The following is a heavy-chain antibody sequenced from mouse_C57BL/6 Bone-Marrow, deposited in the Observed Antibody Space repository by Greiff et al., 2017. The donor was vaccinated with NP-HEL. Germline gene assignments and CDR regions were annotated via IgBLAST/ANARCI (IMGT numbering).Heavy chain of an antibody. J-gene: IGHJ4*01. CDR1: GYTFTDYE. CDR3: TRRGGSSPYAMDY. Sequence: QVQLQQSGAELVRPGASVTLSCKASGYTFTDYEMHWVKQTPVHGLEWIGAIDPETGGTAYNQKFKGKAILTADKSSSTAYMELRSLTSEDSAVYYCTRRGGSSPYAMDYWGQGTSVTVSS. CDR2: IDPETGGT. V-gene: IGHV1-15*01. D-gene: IGHD1-1*01.